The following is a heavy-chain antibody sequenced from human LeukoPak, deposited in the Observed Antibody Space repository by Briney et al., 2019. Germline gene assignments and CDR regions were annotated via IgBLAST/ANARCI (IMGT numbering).Heavy chain of an antibody. V-gene: IGHV4-34*01. J-gene: IGHJ4*02. D-gene: IGHD4-23*01. Sequence: SETLSLTCAVYGGSFSGYYWSWIRQPPGKGLEWIGEINHSGSTNYNPSLKSRVTISVDTSKNQFSLKLSSVTAADTAVYYCARRRGVGTVVSFDYWGQGTLVTASS. CDR2: INHSGST. CDR3: ARRRGVGTVVSFDY. CDR1: GGSFSGYY.